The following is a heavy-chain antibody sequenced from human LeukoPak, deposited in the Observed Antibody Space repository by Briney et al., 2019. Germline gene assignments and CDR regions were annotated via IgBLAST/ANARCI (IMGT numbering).Heavy chain of an antibody. J-gene: IGHJ4*02. Sequence: SETLSLTCAVYGGSFSGYYWSWIRQPPGKGLEWIGHSGGTKYNPSLGGRVIISEDTSKNQFSLRLTSVTAADTAVYFCAVFFEGQGGRGSWGQGTQVTVSS. CDR3: AVFFEGQGGRGS. CDR1: GGSFSGYY. D-gene: IGHD3-16*01. V-gene: IGHV4-4*09. CDR2: HSGGT.